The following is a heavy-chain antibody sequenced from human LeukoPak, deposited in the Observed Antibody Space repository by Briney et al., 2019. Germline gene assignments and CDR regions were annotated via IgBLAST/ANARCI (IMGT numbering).Heavy chain of an antibody. CDR3: ARGRPHGNDY. V-gene: IGHV3-23*01. J-gene: IGHJ4*02. D-gene: IGHD4-23*01. CDR1: GFTFSSYA. Sequence: PGGSLRLSCAASGFTFSSYAMSWVRQAPGKGLEWVSTISGSGSSTYYADSVKGRFSISRDNAKNTLYLQMNSLRVEDTAVYYCARGRPHGNDYWGQGTLVTVSS. CDR2: ISGSGSST.